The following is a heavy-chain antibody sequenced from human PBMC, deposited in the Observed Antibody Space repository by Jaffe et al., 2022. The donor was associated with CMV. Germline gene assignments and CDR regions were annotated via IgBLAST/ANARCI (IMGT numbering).Heavy chain of an antibody. D-gene: IGHD3-3*01. J-gene: IGHJ6*02. CDR2: INPSGGST. Sequence: QVQLVQSGAEVKKPGASVKVSCKASGYTFTSYYMHWVRQAPGQGLEWMGIINPSGGSTSYAQKFQGRVTMTRDTSTSTVYMELSSLRSEDTAVYYCARNRGDFWSGSSYYYYYGMDVWGQGTTVTVSS. V-gene: IGHV1-46*01. CDR1: GYTFTSYY. CDR3: ARNRGDFWSGSSYYYYYGMDV.